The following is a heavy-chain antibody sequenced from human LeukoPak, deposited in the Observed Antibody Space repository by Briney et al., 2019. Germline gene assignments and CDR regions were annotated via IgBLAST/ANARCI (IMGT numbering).Heavy chain of an antibody. Sequence: ASVTVSCKASGYTFTDYYMHWVRQAPGQGLEWMGWINPNSGGTNYAQKFQGRVTMTRDTSINTAYMELSRLRSDDTAVYYCARDPSTYEEQLAFDYWGQGTLVTVSP. V-gene: IGHV1-2*02. CDR1: GYTFTDYY. J-gene: IGHJ4*02. CDR2: INPNSGGT. CDR3: ARDPSTYEEQLAFDY. D-gene: IGHD3-3*01.